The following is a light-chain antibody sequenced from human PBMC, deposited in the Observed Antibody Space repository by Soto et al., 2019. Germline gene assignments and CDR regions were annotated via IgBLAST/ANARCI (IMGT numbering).Light chain of an antibody. V-gene: IGKV3-20*01. CDR1: QSVSSSY. Sequence: EIVLTQSPGTLSLSPGERATLSCRASQSVSSSYLAWYQQKPGQAPRLLIYSASSRATGIPDRFSGSGSGTDFTLTISRLEPEDFAVYYCQQYYSSPWTFGQGTKVEIK. CDR3: QQYYSSPWT. CDR2: SAS. J-gene: IGKJ1*01.